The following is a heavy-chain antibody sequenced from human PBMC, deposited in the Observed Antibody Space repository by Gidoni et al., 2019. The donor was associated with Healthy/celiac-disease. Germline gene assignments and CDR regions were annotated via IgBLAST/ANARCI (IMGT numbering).Heavy chain of an antibody. V-gene: IGHV5-51*01. CDR1: GYSFTSYW. CDR2: IYPGDSDT. D-gene: IGHD6-13*01. J-gene: IGHJ4*02. Sequence: EVQLVQSGAEVKKPGESLKISCKGSGYSFTSYWIGWVRQMPGKGLEWMGIIYPGDSDTRYSPSFQGQVTISADKSISTAYLQWSSLKASDTAMYYCATTKEYSSSWYQGDVYFDYWGQGTLVTVSS. CDR3: ATTKEYSSSWYQGDVYFDY.